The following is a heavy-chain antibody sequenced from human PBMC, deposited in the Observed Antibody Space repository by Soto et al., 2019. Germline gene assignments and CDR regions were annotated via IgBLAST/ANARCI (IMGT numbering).Heavy chain of an antibody. CDR2: IYHSGST. V-gene: IGHV4-30-2*01. CDR1: GGSISSGGYS. J-gene: IGHJ5*02. CDR3: ARHLGYCSTTNCYAWFAP. Sequence: PSETLSLTCAVSGGSISSGGYSWSWIRQPPGKGLEWIGYIYHSGSTYYNPSLKSRVTISADTSKNQFSLKLSSVTAADTAVYYCARHLGYCSTTNCYAWFAPWGQGTLVTVSS. D-gene: IGHD2-2*01.